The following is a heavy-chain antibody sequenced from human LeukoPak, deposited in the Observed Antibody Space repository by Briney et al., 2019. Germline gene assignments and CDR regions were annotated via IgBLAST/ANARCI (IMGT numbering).Heavy chain of an antibody. CDR3: ARFWRGDYYDSSGTTYYFDY. CDR1: GGSFSGYY. D-gene: IGHD3-22*01. J-gene: IGHJ4*02. CDR2: INHSGST. Sequence: SETLSLTCAVYGGSFSGYYWSWIRQPPGKGLEWIGEINHSGSTNYNPSLKRRVTISVDTSKNQFSLKLSSVTAADTAVYYCARFWRGDYYDSSGTTYYFDYWGQGTLVTVSS. V-gene: IGHV4-34*01.